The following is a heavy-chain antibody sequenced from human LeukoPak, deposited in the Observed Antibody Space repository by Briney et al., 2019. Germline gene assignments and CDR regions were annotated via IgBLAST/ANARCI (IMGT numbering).Heavy chain of an antibody. CDR2: IHHSGST. Sequence: PSETLSLTCAVYGGSFSGYYWSWIRQPPGKGLQWIGEIHHSGSTNYNPSLKSRVTISVDTSKNQFSLKLSSVTAADTAVYYCARGDSSGWPYFDYWGQGTLVTVSS. J-gene: IGHJ4*02. CDR1: GGSFSGYY. V-gene: IGHV4-34*01. D-gene: IGHD6-19*01. CDR3: ARGDSSGWPYFDY.